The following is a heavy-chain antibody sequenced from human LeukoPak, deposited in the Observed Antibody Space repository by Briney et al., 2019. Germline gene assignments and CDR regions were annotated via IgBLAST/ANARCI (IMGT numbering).Heavy chain of an antibody. CDR1: GGSISSYY. J-gene: IGHJ4*02. Sequence: NPSETLSLTWTVSGGSISSYYWSWIRQPPGKGLEWNGYIYYSGSTNYNPSLKSRVTISVDTSKNQFSLKLSSVTAADTAVYYCARHQFPRDTAMAHFDYWGQGTLVTVSS. CDR2: IYYSGST. CDR3: ARHQFPRDTAMAHFDY. D-gene: IGHD5-18*01. V-gene: IGHV4-59*08.